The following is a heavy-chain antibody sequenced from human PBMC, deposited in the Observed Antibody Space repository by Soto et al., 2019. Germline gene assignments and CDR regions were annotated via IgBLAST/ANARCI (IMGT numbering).Heavy chain of an antibody. Sequence: PGESLKISCKGSGYSFTSYWIGWVRQMPGKGLEWMGIIYPGDSDTRYSPSFQGQVTISADKSISTAYLQWSSLKASDTAMYYCVRQSDGSGSYPHYFDYWGQGTLVTVSS. J-gene: IGHJ4*02. D-gene: IGHD3-10*01. CDR1: GYSFTSYW. CDR3: VRQSDGSGSYPHYFDY. V-gene: IGHV5-51*01. CDR2: IYPGDSDT.